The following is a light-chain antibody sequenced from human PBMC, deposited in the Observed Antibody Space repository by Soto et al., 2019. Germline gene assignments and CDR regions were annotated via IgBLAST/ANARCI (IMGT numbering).Light chain of an antibody. V-gene: IGKV1-33*01. CDR1: QDISNY. Sequence: DIQMTQSPSSLSASLRDRVTITCQASQDISNYLNWYQQKPGKAPNLLICDASNLEPGVPSRFSGSGSGTDFTLTISSLQPEDIATYYCQQYDNLPFTFGPGTKVDIK. CDR2: DAS. CDR3: QQYDNLPFT. J-gene: IGKJ3*01.